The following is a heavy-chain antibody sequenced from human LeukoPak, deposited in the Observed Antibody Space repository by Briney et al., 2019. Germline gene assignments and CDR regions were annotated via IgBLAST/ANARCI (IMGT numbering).Heavy chain of an antibody. D-gene: IGHD3-3*02. CDR2: INPSGST. V-gene: IGHV4-34*01. CDR3: ARDTHFWSGSGMDV. CDR1: GGSFRGYY. J-gene: IGHJ6*02. Sequence: SETLSLSCAVYGGSFRGYYWRWIRQPPGKGLGWIGEINPSGSTNYNPSLKSRVTISVDTSKNQLSLKLSSVPAAATAVYYCARDTHFWSGSGMDVWGQGTTVTVSS.